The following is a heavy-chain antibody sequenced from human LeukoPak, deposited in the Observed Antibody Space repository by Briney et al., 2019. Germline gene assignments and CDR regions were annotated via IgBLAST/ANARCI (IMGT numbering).Heavy chain of an antibody. D-gene: IGHD3-16*02. CDR3: AGYDYVWGSYPF. Sequence: SETLSLTCAVYGGSFSGYYWSWIRQPPGKGLEWIGEINHSGSTNYNPSLKSRVTISVDTPRNQFSLKLSSATAADTAVYYCAGYDYVWGSYPFWGQGTLVTVSS. V-gene: IGHV4-34*01. J-gene: IGHJ4*02. CDR2: INHSGST. CDR1: GGSFSGYY.